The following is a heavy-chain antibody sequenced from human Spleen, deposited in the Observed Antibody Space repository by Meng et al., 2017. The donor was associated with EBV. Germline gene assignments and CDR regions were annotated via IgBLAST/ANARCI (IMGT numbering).Heavy chain of an antibody. CDR2: IRDSGGRT. CDR1: GFTVSTYA. Sequence: EVQPVGAGGGLVQPGGSLRPSCVAAGFTVSTYAKGWVRQAPGKGLEWVSGIRDSGGRTYYADSVKGRFTISRDNSKNTLFLQMNSLRAEDTALYYCAKVLTPEAGIDGFDLWGQGTMVTVSS. D-gene: IGHD2-8*01. V-gene: IGHV3-23*04. CDR3: AKVLTPEAGIDGFDL. J-gene: IGHJ3*01.